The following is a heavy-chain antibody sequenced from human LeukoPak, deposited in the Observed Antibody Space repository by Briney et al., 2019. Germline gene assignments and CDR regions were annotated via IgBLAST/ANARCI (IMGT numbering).Heavy chain of an antibody. V-gene: IGHV3-21*01. CDR2: ISGSNSYI. CDR3: ARGPSGYHNT. J-gene: IGHJ4*02. CDR1: GFTFNSYS. Sequence: GGSLRLSCAASGFTFNSYSMNWVRQAPGKGREWVSSISGSNSYIYYADSMKGRFTISRDNAKNSLYLQMNSLRAEDTAVYYCARGPSGYHNTGGQGTLVTVSS. D-gene: IGHD5-12*01.